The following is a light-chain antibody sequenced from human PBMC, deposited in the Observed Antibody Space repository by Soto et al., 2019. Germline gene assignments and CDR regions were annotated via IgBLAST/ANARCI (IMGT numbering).Light chain of an antibody. CDR1: SSNIGAGYD. CDR3: QSYDTSLPVV. Sequence: QSVLTQPPSVSGALGKRVTISCTGSSSNIGAGYDVHWYQQLPGKAPKLLIYGTKNRPSGVPDRFSGSKSGTSASLAITRLQAEDEADYYCQSYDTSLPVVFGGGTKLTVL. J-gene: IGLJ2*01. CDR2: GTK. V-gene: IGLV1-40*01.